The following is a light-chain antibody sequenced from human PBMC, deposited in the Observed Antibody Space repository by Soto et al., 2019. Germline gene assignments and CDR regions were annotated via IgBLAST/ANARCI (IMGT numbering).Light chain of an antibody. Sequence: EVVMTQSPATLSVSPGERATLSCRASQTVSSNLAWYQQKPGQAPRLLIYGASTRATGLPARFSGSGSGTEFTLTISSLQSEDFAVYYCQQYTEWPLTFGGGTKVEIK. V-gene: IGKV3-15*01. CDR1: QTVSSN. CDR3: QQYTEWPLT. J-gene: IGKJ4*01. CDR2: GAS.